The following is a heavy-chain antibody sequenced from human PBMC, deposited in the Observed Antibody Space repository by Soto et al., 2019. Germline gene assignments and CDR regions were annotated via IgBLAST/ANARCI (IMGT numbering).Heavy chain of an antibody. CDR2: IGTAGDT. CDR3: ARGPSGSSTYWYFDL. D-gene: IGHD1-26*01. V-gene: IGHV3-13*01. CDR1: GFTFSSYD. J-gene: IGHJ2*01. Sequence: VQLVESGGGLVQPGGSLRLSCAASGFTFSSYDMHWVRQATGKGLEWVSAIGTAGDTYYPGSVKGRFTISRENAKNSLYLQMNSLRAEDTAVYYCARGPSGSSTYWYFDLWGRGTLVTVSS.